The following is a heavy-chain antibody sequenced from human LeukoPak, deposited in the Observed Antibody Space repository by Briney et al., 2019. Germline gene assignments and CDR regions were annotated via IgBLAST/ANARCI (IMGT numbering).Heavy chain of an antibody. D-gene: IGHD1-26*01. V-gene: IGHV4-39*01. CDR1: GGSISSSSYY. CDR3: ARHGGVGATPDH. CDR2: IYYSGST. J-gene: IGHJ4*02. Sequence: PSETLSLTRTVSGGSISSSSYYWGWIRQPPGKGLEWIGSIYYSGSTYYNPSLKSRVTISVDTPKNQFSLKLSSVTAADTAVYYCARHGGVGATPDHWGQGTLVTVSS.